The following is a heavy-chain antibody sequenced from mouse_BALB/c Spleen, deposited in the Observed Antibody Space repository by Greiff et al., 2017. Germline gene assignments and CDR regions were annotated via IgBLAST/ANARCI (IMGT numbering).Heavy chain of an antibody. D-gene: IGHD2-14*01. Sequence: DVKLVESGGGLVKPGGSLKLSCAASGFTFSSYTMSWVRQTPEKRLEWVATISSGGGNTYYPDSVKGRFTISRDNAKNNLYLQMSSLRSEDTALYYCARGGYRYFDYWGQGTTLTVSS. CDR3: ARGGYRYFDY. V-gene: IGHV5-9*03. CDR2: ISSGGGNT. CDR1: GFTFSSYT. J-gene: IGHJ2*01.